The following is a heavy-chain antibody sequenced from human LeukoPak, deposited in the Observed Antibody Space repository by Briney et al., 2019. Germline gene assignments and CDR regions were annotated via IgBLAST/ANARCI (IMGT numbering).Heavy chain of an antibody. V-gene: IGHV4-59*01. CDR2: TSYSGSI. Sequence: PSETLSLTCTVSGASSNYFWSWIRQPPGKGLEWIGYTSYSGSINYNPSLKSRVTISVDSSKNQFSLNLTSVTAADTAVYYCAREGIRGSYYTDWGQGTLVIVSS. CDR3: AREGIRGSYYTD. D-gene: IGHD1-26*01. J-gene: IGHJ1*01. CDR1: GASSNYF.